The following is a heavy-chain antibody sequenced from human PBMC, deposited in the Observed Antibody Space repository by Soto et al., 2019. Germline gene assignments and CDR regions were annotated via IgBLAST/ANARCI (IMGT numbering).Heavy chain of an antibody. V-gene: IGHV4-34*01. CDR2: INHSGST. CDR3: ARDRSGIAVADYYYYGMDV. CDR1: GGSFSGYY. D-gene: IGHD6-19*01. Sequence: PSETLSLTCAVYGGSFSGYYWSWIRQPPGRGLEWIGEINHSGSTNYNPSLKSRVTISVDTSKNQFSLKLSSVTAADTAVYYCARDRSGIAVADYYYYGMDVWGQGTTVTVSS. J-gene: IGHJ6*02.